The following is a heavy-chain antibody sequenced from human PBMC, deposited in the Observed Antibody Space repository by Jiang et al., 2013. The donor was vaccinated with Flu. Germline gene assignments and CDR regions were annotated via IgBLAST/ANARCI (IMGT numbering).Heavy chain of an antibody. V-gene: IGHV1-69*01. CDR2: IIPIFGTA. D-gene: IGHD3-22*01. CDR3: AREATDRGSGYYGIDVWYYFDY. Sequence: SGAEVKKPGSSVKVSCKASGGTFSSYAISWVRQAPGQGLEWMGGIIPIFGTANYAQKFQGRVTITADESTSTAYMELSSLRSEDTAVYYCAREATDRGSGYYGIDVWYYFDYWGQGTLVTVSS. CDR1: GGTFSSYA. J-gene: IGHJ4*02.